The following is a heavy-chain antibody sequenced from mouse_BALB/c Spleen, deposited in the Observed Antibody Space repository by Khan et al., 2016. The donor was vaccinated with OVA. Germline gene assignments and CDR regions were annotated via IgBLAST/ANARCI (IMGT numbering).Heavy chain of an antibody. J-gene: IGHJ2*01. CDR2: INTYTGEP. D-gene: IGHD3-3*01. CDR1: GYTFTNYG. Sequence: QIQLVQSGPELKKPGETVKISCKASGYTFTNYGMSWVKQAPGKGLKWMGWINTYTGEPTYADDFKGRFAFSLETSASTAYLQINNLKNEDTATYFWARRRLWSLRRAFFDYWGQGTTLTVSS. CDR3: ARRRLWSLRRAFFDY. V-gene: IGHV9-3-1*01.